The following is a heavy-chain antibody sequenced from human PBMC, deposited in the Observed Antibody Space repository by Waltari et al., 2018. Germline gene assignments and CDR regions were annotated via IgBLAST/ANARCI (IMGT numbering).Heavy chain of an antibody. CDR3: ARDGIAAAGPSDAVDI. V-gene: IGHV3-53*01. D-gene: IGHD6-13*01. J-gene: IGHJ3*02. CDR1: GFTVSSNY. CDR2: IYSGCSN. Sequence: EVQLVESGGGLIQPGGSLRLSCAASGFTVSSNYMSWFRTAPGKGSGCVLVIYSGCSNTYYESVKGRFTSSRDKSKNTLYLKRNSLRAEDTAVYYCARDGIAAAGPSDAVDIWGQGTMVTVSS.